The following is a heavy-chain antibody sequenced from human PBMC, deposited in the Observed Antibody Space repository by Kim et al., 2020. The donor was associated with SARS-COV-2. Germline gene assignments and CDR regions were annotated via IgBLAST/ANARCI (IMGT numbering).Heavy chain of an antibody. CDR2: RNK. CDR3: AKDTPLYYF. D-gene: IGHD3-10*01. J-gene: IGHJ3*01. V-gene: IGHV3-33*06. Sequence: RNKYYADSVKGRFTISRDNSNNTLYLQMNSLRAEDTAVYYCAKDTPLYYFWGQGTMVTVSS.